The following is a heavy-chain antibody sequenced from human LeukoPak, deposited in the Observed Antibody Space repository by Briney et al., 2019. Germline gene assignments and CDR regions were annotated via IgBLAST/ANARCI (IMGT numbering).Heavy chain of an antibody. CDR3: AKVGYDFWSGYLY. CDR2: ISGSGGST. CDR1: GFTFSIYA. V-gene: IGHV3-23*01. D-gene: IGHD3-3*01. Sequence: PGGSLRLSCAASGFTFSIYAMSWVRQAPGKGLEWVSAISGSGGSTYYADSVKGRFTISRDNSKNTLYLQMNSLRAEDTAVYYCAKVGYDFWSGYLYWGQGTLVTVSS. J-gene: IGHJ4*02.